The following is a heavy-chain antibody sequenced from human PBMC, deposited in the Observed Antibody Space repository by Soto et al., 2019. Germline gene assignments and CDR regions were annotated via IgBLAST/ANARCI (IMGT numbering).Heavy chain of an antibody. CDR2: ISNDGRAQ. V-gene: IGHV3-30*03. J-gene: IGHJ5*01. Sequence: PGWSLRLSCTSSTVTINVHGIQLVRQAPGKGLEWVAFISNDGRAQYYADSVKGRFTISRDYSKKTVDLQMNSLRNEETAVYYCARDIWSGDYKWFESWGTGTLVTVFS. CDR3: ARDIWSGDYKWFES. CDR1: TVTINVHG. D-gene: IGHD3-3*01.